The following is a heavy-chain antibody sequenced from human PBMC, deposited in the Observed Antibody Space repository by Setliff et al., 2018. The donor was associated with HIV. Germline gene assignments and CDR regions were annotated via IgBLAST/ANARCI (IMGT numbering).Heavy chain of an antibody. J-gene: IGHJ6*02. D-gene: IGHD5-12*01. CDR3: ARGLSGYDYLSYYYGMDV. Sequence: TNSMHYWSWIRQPPGKGLEWVSSISSTSGGTIYYADSLKGRFTISRDNAKNSLYLQMNSLRAEDTAVYYCARGLSGYDYLSYYYGMDVWGQGTTVTV. CDR1: TNSMHY. CDR2: ISSTSGGTI. V-gene: IGHV3-11*04.